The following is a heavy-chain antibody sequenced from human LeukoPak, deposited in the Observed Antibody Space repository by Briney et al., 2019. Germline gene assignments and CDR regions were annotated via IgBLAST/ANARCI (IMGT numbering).Heavy chain of an antibody. Sequence: GGSLRLSCAASGFTFDDYAMHWVRQAPGKGLEWVSGISWNSGSIGYADSVKGRFTISRDNAKNSLYLQMNSLRAEDTAVYYCARGPTMVRGVIISNWFDPWGQGTLVTVSS. V-gene: IGHV3-9*01. CDR2: ISWNSGSI. D-gene: IGHD3-10*01. CDR1: GFTFDDYA. CDR3: ARGPTMVRGVIISNWFDP. J-gene: IGHJ5*02.